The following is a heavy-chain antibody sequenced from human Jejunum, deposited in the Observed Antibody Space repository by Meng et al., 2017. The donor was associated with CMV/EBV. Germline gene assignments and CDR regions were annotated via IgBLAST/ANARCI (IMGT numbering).Heavy chain of an antibody. J-gene: IGHJ4*02. V-gene: IGHV3-48*04. CDR2: ISRSSETI. D-gene: IGHD3-10*01. CDR3: ARDYYGSGIGGNYFDY. CDR1: FRLNS. Sequence: FRLNSMNGVSQATGKGLEWVSKISRSSETINYADSVKGRFTISRDNSKNSLYLQMNSLRAEDSAVYYCARDYYGSGIGGNYFDYWGQGILVTVSS.